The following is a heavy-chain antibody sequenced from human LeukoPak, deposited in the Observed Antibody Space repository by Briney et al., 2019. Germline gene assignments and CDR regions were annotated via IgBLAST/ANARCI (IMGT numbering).Heavy chain of an antibody. CDR3: AREVYCGGDCCNWFDP. CDR2: IYYSGST. V-gene: IGHV4-30-4*08. CDR1: GGSISSGDYY. D-gene: IGHD2-21*01. J-gene: IGHJ5*02. Sequence: SETLSLTCTVSGGSISSGDYYWSWIRQPPGKGLEWIGYIYYSGSTYYNPSLKSRVTISVDTSKNQFSLKLSSVTAADTAVYYCAREVYCGGDCCNWFDPWGQGTLVTVSS.